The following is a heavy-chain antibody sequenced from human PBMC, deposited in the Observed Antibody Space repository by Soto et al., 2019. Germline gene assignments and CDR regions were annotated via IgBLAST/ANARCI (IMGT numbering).Heavy chain of an antibody. J-gene: IGHJ6*02. D-gene: IGHD1-1*01. V-gene: IGHV2-5*02. CDR3: AHSVAWNDNTYYYYGMDV. Sequence: QITLKESGPTLVKPTQTLTLTCTFSGFSLSTSGVGVGWIRQPPGKALEWLALIYWDDDKRYSPSLKSRLTITKDTSKIQVVLTMNNMDPVDTATYYCAHSVAWNDNTYYYYGMDVWGQGTTVTVSS. CDR2: IYWDDDK. CDR1: GFSLSTSGVG.